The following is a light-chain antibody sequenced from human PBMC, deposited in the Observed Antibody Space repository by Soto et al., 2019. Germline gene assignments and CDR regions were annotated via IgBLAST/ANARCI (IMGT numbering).Light chain of an antibody. CDR3: QQSYSMPRT. J-gene: IGKJ1*01. CDR1: QSISFY. CDR2: TAS. Sequence: DIEVTQSPSSLSASIGYRVTITCRASQSISFYLNWYQQKPGKATILLIYTASNVQSGVPSRISGSGSATEFTLTITSLQPEDFATYYCQQSYSMPRTFGQGTKVDIK. V-gene: IGKV1-39*01.